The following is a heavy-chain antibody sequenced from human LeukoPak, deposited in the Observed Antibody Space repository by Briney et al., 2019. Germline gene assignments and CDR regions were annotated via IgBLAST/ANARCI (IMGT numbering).Heavy chain of an antibody. J-gene: IGHJ5*02. V-gene: IGHV1-8*01. Sequence: GAXVKVSCKASGYTFTSYDINWVRQAPGQGLEWMGWMNPNSGNTVYAQKFQGRVTMTRNTSISTAYMELSSLRSEDTAVYYCARASSTRSWFDPWGQGTLVTVSS. CDR1: GYTFTSYD. D-gene: IGHD2-2*01. CDR3: ARASSTRSWFDP. CDR2: MNPNSGNT.